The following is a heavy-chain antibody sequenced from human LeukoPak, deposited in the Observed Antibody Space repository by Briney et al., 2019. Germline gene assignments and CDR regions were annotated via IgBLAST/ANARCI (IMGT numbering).Heavy chain of an antibody. CDR3: AREVPGECSSTSCYTGIVGFQH. J-gene: IGHJ1*01. CDR1: GYTFTSYD. V-gene: IGHV1-8*01. Sequence: ASVKVSCKASGYTFTSYDINWVRQATGQGLEWMGWMNPNSGNTGYAQKFQGRVTMTRNTSISTVYMELSSLRSDDTAVYYCAREVPGECSSTSCYTGIVGFQHWGQGTLVTVSS. D-gene: IGHD2-2*02. CDR2: MNPNSGNT.